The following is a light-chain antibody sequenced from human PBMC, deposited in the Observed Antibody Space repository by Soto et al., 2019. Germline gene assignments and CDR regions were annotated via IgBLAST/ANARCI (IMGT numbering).Light chain of an antibody. V-gene: IGKV3-20*01. Sequence: EIVLTQSPGTLYLSPGVRATLSCRASQTVSSYYLAWYQQKPGQTPRLLIFGASSRATGIPDRFSGRGSGTDFTLTISRLEPEDFAVYYCQQYGSSPQTFGQGTKVEIK. CDR2: GAS. J-gene: IGKJ1*01. CDR3: QQYGSSPQT. CDR1: QTVSSYY.